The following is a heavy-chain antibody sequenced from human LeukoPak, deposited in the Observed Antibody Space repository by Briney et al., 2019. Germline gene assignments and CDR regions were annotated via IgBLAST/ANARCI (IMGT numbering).Heavy chain of an antibody. CDR1: GGSFSGYY. D-gene: IGHD5-18*01. V-gene: IGHV4-34*01. Sequence: PSETLSLTCAVYGGSFSGYYWSWIRQPQGKGLEWIGEINHSGSTNYNPSLKSRVTISVDTSKNQFSLKLSSVTAADTAVYYCARGRIQLWSRRPVLDYWGQGTLVTVSS. CDR2: INHSGST. CDR3: ARGRIQLWSRRPVLDY. J-gene: IGHJ4*02.